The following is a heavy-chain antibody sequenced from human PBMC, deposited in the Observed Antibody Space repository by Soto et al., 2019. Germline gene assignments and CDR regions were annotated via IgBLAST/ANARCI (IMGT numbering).Heavy chain of an antibody. V-gene: IGHV4-39*01. J-gene: IGHJ4*02. CDR3: ARQREKYYFDY. CDR1: GGSISSSSYY. CDR2: IYYSGST. Sequence: QLQLQESGPGLVKPSETLSLTCTVSGGSISSSSYYWGWIRQPPGKGLEWIGSIYYSGSTYYNPSLKSRVTISVDTSKNQFSLKLSSVTAADTAVYFCARQREKYYFDYWGQGTLVTVSS.